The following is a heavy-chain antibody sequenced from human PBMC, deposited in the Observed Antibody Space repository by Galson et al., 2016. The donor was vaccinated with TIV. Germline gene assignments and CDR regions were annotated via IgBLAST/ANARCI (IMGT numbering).Heavy chain of an antibody. D-gene: IGHD3-10*01. V-gene: IGHV4-39*07. CDR1: GGFISSSNSY. CDR3: ARPRGDLTPVYYGCDL. Sequence: LSLTCTVSGGFISSSNSYWGWIRQPPGKGLEWIGSMYYSGSSYYNPSLKSRITMSVDTSKNQISLKLTSVTAADTAVYYCARPRGDLTPVYYGCDLWGKGTTVTVSS. J-gene: IGHJ6*04. CDR2: MYYSGSS.